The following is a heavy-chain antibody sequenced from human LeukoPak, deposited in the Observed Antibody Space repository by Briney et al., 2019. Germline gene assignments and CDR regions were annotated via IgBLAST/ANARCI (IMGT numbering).Heavy chain of an antibody. J-gene: IGHJ3*01. CDR2: TRDSDNNK. Sequence: GGSLRLSCAASGFTFSDYNMRWVRQAPGKGLEWVSYTRDSDNNKFYADSVKGGFTISRDNAKYSVYLQMNSLRAEDRAVYYCALRIPRVPSHAFDLWGQGTMVTVSS. D-gene: IGHD5-18*01. V-gene: IGHV3-11*01. CDR1: GFTFSDYN. CDR3: ALRIPRVPSHAFDL.